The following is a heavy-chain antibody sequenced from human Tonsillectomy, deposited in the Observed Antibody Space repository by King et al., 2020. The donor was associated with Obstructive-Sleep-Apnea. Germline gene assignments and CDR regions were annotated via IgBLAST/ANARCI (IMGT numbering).Heavy chain of an antibody. V-gene: IGHV3-23*04. CDR3: AKVCSSTASNDY. D-gene: IGHD2-2*01. Sequence: VQLVESGGGLVQPGGSLRLSCAASGFTFSSYAMSWVRQAPGKGLEWFSSIIGSGGSTYYADSVKGRFTITRDNSKNTLYLQMNSLSAEDTAVYYCAKVCSSTASNDYWGQGTLVTVSS. CDR2: IIGSGGST. CDR1: GFTFSSYA. J-gene: IGHJ4*02.